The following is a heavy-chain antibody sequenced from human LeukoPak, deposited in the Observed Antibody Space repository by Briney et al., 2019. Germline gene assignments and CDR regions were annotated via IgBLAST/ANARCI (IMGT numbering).Heavy chain of an antibody. V-gene: IGHV3-48*01. CDR3: ANELAALGDY. D-gene: IGHD6-6*01. CDR1: GFTFSSYS. J-gene: IGHJ4*02. CDR2: ISSSSSTI. Sequence: PGGSLRLSCAASGFTFSSYSINWVRQAPGKGLEWVSYISSSSSTIYYADSVKGRFTISRDNSKNTLYLQMNSLRAEDTAVYYCANELAALGDYWGQGTLVTVSS.